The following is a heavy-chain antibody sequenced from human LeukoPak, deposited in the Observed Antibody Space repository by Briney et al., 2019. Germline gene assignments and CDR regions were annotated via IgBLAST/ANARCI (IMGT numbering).Heavy chain of an antibody. CDR1: GFTFSSYA. V-gene: IGHV3-30-3*01. CDR3: ARDRRDFWSGYC. D-gene: IGHD3-3*01. CDR2: ISYDGSNK. Sequence: GGSLRLSCAASGFTFSSYAMHWVRQAPGKGLEWVAVISYDGSNKYYADSVKGRFTISRDNAKNSLYLQMNSLRAEDTAVYYCARDRRDFWSGYCWGQGTLVTVSS. J-gene: IGHJ4*02.